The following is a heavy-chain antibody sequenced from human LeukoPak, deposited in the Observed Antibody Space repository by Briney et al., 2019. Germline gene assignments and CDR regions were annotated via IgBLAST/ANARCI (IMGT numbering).Heavy chain of an antibody. CDR1: GFTFSGYW. V-gene: IGHV3-7*01. Sequence: GGSLRLSCAPSGFTFSGYWMSWVRQAPGKGLEWVATIKQDASEKTYVDSVEGRFTSSRDNAKNSLFLQMDSLRAEDTAVYYCARFGMDAAIDYWGQGTLVTVSS. CDR3: ARFGMDAAIDY. CDR2: IKQDASEK. D-gene: IGHD2-15*01. J-gene: IGHJ4*02.